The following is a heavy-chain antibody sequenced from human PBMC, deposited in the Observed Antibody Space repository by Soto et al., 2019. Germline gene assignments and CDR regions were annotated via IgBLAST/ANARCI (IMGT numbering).Heavy chain of an antibody. CDR1: GFVFSDYY. J-gene: IGHJ5*02. Sequence: QVQLVESGGGLVRPGGSLRLSCRAAGFVFSDYYLSWIRQAPGKGLEWLAFISDTGPYTNYAVFVKGRFTISRDNDSNSVDLQMDGLRGEDTDVYYCTRDITYFYDITGYPKAWGQGTLVTVSS. V-gene: IGHV3-11*06. D-gene: IGHD3-22*01. CDR3: TRDITYFYDITGYPKA. CDR2: ISDTGPYT.